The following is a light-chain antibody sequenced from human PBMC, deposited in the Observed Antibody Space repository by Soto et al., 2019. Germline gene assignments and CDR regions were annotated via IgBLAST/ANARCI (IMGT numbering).Light chain of an antibody. Sequence: QSVLTQSPSVSGTPGQRVTISWSGSASTIGRNYVYWYQQLPGTAPKLLIYRNSQRPSGVPDRFSGSKYGTSASLAISGLRSEDEADYYCAAWDDNLSGFYVFGDGTKLTVL. J-gene: IGLJ1*01. CDR2: RNS. CDR1: ASTIGRNY. CDR3: AAWDDNLSGFYV. V-gene: IGLV1-47*01.